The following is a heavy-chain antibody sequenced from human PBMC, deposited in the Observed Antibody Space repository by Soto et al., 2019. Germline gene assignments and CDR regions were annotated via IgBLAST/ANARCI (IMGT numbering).Heavy chain of an antibody. D-gene: IGHD5-12*01. V-gene: IGHV3-74*01. Sequence: GGSLRLSCAASGFTFSSYAMSWVRQAPGRGLVWVSRIDTDGSITDYADSVKGRFTISRDNAKNTLYLQMNSLRAEDTAVYYCARGGSSGHEYWGQGTLVTVSS. J-gene: IGHJ4*02. CDR3: ARGGSSGHEY. CDR2: IDTDGSIT. CDR1: GFTFSSYA.